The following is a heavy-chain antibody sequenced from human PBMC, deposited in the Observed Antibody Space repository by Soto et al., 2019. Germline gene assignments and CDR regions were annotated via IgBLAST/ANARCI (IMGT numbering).Heavy chain of an antibody. CDR1: GLTFSSYW. Sequence: GGSLRLSCVASGLTFSSYWMDWVRQAPGKGLVWVSRIKSDGSNIAYGDSVKGRFSISRDSGKNTLYLQMDSLRGEDTAVYYCARSTVPLYWGQGILVTVSS. V-gene: IGHV3-74*01. CDR2: IKSDGSNI. J-gene: IGHJ4*02. D-gene: IGHD2-2*01. CDR3: ARSTVPLY.